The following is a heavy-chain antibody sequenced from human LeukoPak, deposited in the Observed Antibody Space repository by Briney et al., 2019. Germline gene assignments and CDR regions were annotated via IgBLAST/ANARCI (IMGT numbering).Heavy chain of an antibody. CDR3: ARQNTPHGNFDY. CDR1: GFTFSTYS. V-gene: IGHV3-13*01. D-gene: IGHD1-26*01. CDR2: IGVAANT. Sequence: GGSLRLSCAASGFTFSTYSMNWVRHATGKGLEWVSAIGVAANTFYSGSVKGRFTISRENAKNSLYLLMTSLRAEDTAVYYCARQNTPHGNFDYWGQGILVTVSS. J-gene: IGHJ4*02.